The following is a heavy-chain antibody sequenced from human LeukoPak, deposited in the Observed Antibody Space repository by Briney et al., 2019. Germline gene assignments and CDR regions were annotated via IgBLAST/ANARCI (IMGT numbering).Heavy chain of an antibody. J-gene: IGHJ4*02. CDR1: GDSISSLY. CDR2: IYHSGTV. CDR3: AKSRLGTDTSTVHSFVY. V-gene: IGHV4-59*11. Sequence: PSETLSLTCSVSGDSISSLYWNWIRQPPGKGLEWIGFIYHSGTVTYNPSLKSRGTMSVDTSKNRVSLKLTSVTAADTAVYYCAKSRLGTDTSTVHSFVYWGQGILVTVSS. D-gene: IGHD4-11*01.